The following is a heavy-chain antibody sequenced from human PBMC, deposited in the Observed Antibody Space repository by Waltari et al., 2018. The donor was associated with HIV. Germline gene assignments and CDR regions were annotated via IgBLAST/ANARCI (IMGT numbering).Heavy chain of an antibody. V-gene: IGHV3-53*01. CDR3: VRGGGDPAVRRTAGYQYYGMDV. J-gene: IGHJ6*02. D-gene: IGHD3-10*01. Sequence: EVQVVESGGGLIQPGGSLRLSCAVSGFTVHRQYMSWVRQAPGKGLEWVSVIISGSTKYYADSVKGRFIISTDSSKNTLYLQMNSLRVEDTAVYYCVRGGGDPAVRRTAGYQYYGMDVWGQGTTVTVSS. CDR1: GFTVHRQY. CDR2: IISGSTK.